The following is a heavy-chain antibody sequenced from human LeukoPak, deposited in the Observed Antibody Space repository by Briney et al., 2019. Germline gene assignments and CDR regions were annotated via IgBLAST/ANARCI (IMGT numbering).Heavy chain of an antibody. D-gene: IGHD3-22*01. CDR3: AREPPYYYDSSGLDY. CDR2: ISAYNGNT. CDR1: GYTFTSYG. J-gene: IGHJ4*02. V-gene: IGHV1-18*01. Sequence: SVKVSCKASGYTFTSYGISWVRQAPGQGLEWMGWISAYNGNTNYAQKLQGRVTMTTDTSTSTAYMELRSLRSDDTAVYYCAREPPYYYDSSGLDYWGQGTLVTVSS.